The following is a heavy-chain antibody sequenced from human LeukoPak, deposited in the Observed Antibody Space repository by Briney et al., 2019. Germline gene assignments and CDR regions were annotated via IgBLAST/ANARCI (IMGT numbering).Heavy chain of an antibody. Sequence: GGSLRLSCVASATEFTFNMYWMSWVRQAPGKGLQWVANIKHDGGEAFYVDSVKGRFTISRDNARNLLSLQMNSLTIDDTGVYFCARDALFGSGRTHLDFWGQGTLVSVSP. J-gene: IGHJ4*02. CDR1: EFTFNMYW. V-gene: IGHV3-7*04. CDR3: ARDALFGSGRTHLDF. CDR2: IKHDGGEA. D-gene: IGHD3-10*01.